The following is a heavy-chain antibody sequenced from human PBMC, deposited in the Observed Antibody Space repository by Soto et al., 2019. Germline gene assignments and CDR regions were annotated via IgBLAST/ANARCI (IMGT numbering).Heavy chain of an antibody. V-gene: IGHV1-18*01. CDR2: VSVPSGDT. Sequence: ASVRVSCKASGYSFSSFGISWVRQAPGQGLEWVGWVSVPSGDTSSAQNFQGRVTVTTDTSTSTAYLEVGSLRSDDTAVYYCARTCRSGGSCYLEYWGEGTLVTVSS. D-gene: IGHD2-15*01. CDR1: GYSFSSFG. CDR3: ARTCRSGGSCYLEY. J-gene: IGHJ4*02.